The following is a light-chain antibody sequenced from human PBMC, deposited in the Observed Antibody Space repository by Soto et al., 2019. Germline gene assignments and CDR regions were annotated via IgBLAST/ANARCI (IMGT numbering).Light chain of an antibody. CDR2: DVT. CDR3: SSFTSDITYV. Sequence: QSALTQPASVSGSPGQSITISCTGTSSDVGGYNSVSWYRQDPGKAPKLMIYDVTNRPSGVSNRFSGSKSGNTASLTISGLQAEDEADYYRSSFTSDITYVFGTGTQLTVL. J-gene: IGLJ1*01. V-gene: IGLV2-14*01. CDR1: SSDVGGYNS.